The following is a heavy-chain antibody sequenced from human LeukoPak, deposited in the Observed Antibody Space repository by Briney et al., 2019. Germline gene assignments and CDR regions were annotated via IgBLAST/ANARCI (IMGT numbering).Heavy chain of an antibody. D-gene: IGHD4-17*01. CDR1: GGSFSGYY. CDR2: INHSGST. V-gene: IGHV4-34*01. J-gene: IGHJ5*02. CDR3: ASLTTVTTRWFDP. Sequence: SETLSLTCAVYGGSFSGYYWSWIRQPPGKGLEWIGEINHSGSTNYNPSLKSRVTISVDTSKNQFSLKLSSVTAADTAVYYCASLTTVTTRWFDPWGQGTLVTVSS.